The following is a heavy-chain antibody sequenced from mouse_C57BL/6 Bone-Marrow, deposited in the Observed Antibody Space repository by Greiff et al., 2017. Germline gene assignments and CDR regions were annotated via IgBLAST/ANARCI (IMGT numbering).Heavy chain of an antibody. Sequence: QVQLQQSGAELVRPGTSVKMSCKASGYTFTNSWIGWAKQRPGHGLEWIGDIYPGGGYTNYNEQFKGKATLTADKSSSTAYMQFSSLTSEDSAISFCARSVYYGYDAGFAYWGQGTLVTVSA. CDR2: IYPGGGYT. CDR1: GYTFTNSW. CDR3: ARSVYYGYDAGFAY. D-gene: IGHD2-2*01. J-gene: IGHJ3*01. V-gene: IGHV1-63*01.